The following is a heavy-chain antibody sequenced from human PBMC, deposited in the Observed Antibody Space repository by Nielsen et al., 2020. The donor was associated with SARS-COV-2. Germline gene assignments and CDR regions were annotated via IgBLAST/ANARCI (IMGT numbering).Heavy chain of an antibody. Sequence: GGSLRLSCAASGFAFSRYVMHWVRQAPGKGLEWVSAISGSGGRTYYADSVKGRFTISRDKSKNTLYVLMNSLRAEDTAVYYCAKMSPPGIAVGTAEYFQHWGQGTLVTVSS. V-gene: IGHV3-23*01. D-gene: IGHD6-19*01. J-gene: IGHJ1*01. CDR3: AKMSPPGIAVGTAEYFQH. CDR2: ISGSGGRT. CDR1: GFAFSRYV.